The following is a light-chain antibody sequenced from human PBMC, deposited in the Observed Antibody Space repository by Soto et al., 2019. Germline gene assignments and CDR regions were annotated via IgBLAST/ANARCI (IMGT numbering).Light chain of an antibody. J-gene: IGLJ2*01. Sequence: QSALTQPPSASGSPGQSVTISCTGTSSDIGGYNYVSWYQQHPGKAPKLMIYEVNKRPSGVPDRFSGSQSGNTASLTVSGLQAEDESDYYCSSRAGSNVVFGGGTKLTVL. CDR1: SSDIGGYNY. CDR2: EVN. CDR3: SSRAGSNVV. V-gene: IGLV2-8*01.